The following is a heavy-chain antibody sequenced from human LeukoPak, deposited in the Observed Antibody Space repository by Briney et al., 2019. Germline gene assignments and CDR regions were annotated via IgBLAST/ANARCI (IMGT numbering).Heavy chain of an antibody. Sequence: PSQTLSLTCTVSGGSISSGGYYWSWIRQPAGKGLEWIGRIYTSGSTNYNPSLKSRVTISVDTSKNQFSLKLSSVTAADTAVYYCARGFGELRLGEFDYWGQGTLVTVSS. V-gene: IGHV4-61*02. CDR2: IYTSGST. J-gene: IGHJ4*02. D-gene: IGHD3-16*01. CDR3: ARGFGELRLGEFDY. CDR1: GGSISSGGYY.